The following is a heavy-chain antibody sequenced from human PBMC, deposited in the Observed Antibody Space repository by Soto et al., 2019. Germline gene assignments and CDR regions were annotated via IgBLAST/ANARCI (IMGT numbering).Heavy chain of an antibody. Sequence: SETLSLTCAVYGGSFSGYYFSWLRQAPGKGLEWIAEINHSVSTNYNPSLMSRVTISVDSSKNQFSLKLSSVTAADTAVYYCAGMTHGGNHHYYFDFWAQGALVTVSS. J-gene: IGHJ4*02. V-gene: IGHV4-34*01. CDR2: INHSVST. D-gene: IGHD1-20*01. CDR3: AGMTHGGNHHYYFDF. CDR1: GGSFSGYY.